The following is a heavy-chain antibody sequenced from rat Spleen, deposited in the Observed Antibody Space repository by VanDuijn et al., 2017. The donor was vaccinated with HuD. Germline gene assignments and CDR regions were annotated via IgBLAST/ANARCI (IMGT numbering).Heavy chain of an antibody. Sequence: EVQLVESGGGLVQPGSPLKLSCAASGFTFSSNWLNWIRQAPGKGLEWVASLTPDGSTTYYPDKVKGRFVISKDDAKNTGYLLMTSLRSEDTAIYFFTGNYPNWFAYWGQGTLVTVSS. J-gene: IGHJ3*01. V-gene: IGHV5-35*01. D-gene: IGHD1-4*01. CDR1: GFTFSSNW. CDR2: LTPDGSTT. CDR3: TGNYPNWFAY.